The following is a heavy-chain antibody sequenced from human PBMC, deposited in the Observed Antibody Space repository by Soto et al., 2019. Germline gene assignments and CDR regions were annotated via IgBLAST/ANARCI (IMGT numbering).Heavy chain of an antibody. CDR3: ARVERGTATTVVDAFDI. V-gene: IGHV4-34*01. CDR2: MSHSGGT. D-gene: IGHD1-1*01. CDR1: GGSVNSGNYY. J-gene: IGHJ3*02. Sequence: QVQLQQWGAGLLKPSETLSLTCAVFGGSVNSGNYYWSWIRQPPGKGLEWIGEMSHSGGTHFNPCLKGRVTISVDTSKNQFSLKMISVTAADTALYYCARVERGTATTVVDAFDIWGPGTMVTVSS.